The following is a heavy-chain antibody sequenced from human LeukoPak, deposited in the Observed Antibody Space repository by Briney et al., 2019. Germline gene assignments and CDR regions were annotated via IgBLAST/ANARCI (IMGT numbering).Heavy chain of an antibody. D-gene: IGHD5/OR15-5a*01. CDR2: VYTSGGGT. CDR3: AGIEGSASTMGD. CDR1: GYTFTRYF. V-gene: IGHV1-46*01. Sequence: GASVKVSCKASGYTFTRYFIHWVRQAPGQGLEWMGVVYTSGGGTIYAQKFQGRVTMTTDTSTSTAYMELSSLRSEDTAVYYCAGIEGSASTMGDWGQGTLVTVSS. J-gene: IGHJ4*02.